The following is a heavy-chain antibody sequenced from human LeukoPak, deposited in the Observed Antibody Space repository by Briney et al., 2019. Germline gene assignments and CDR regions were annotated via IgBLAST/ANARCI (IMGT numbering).Heavy chain of an antibody. Sequence: ASVKVSCKASGYTFTSYGISWVRQAPGQGLEWMGWISAYNGNTNYAQKLQGRVTMTTDTSTSTAYMELRSLRSDDTAVYYCARDIAGTYYYYYGMDVWGQGTTVTVSS. V-gene: IGHV1-18*01. CDR2: ISAYNGNT. CDR1: GYTFTSYG. J-gene: IGHJ6*02. CDR3: ARDIAGTYYYYYGMDV. D-gene: IGHD6-13*01.